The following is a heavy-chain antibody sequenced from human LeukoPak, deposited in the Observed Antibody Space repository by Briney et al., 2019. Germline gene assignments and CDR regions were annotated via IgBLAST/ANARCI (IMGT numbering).Heavy chain of an antibody. Sequence: SETLSLTCVVNGGSFTDYYWTWIRQAPGNGLEWVGDIDHRGSINYNPPLKSRVTISVDTSKNQFSLRLSSVTAADTAVYYCARGRTGTTSTREGIVDFDYWGQGTLVTVSS. D-gene: IGHD1-7*01. V-gene: IGHV4-34*01. CDR1: GGSFTDYY. J-gene: IGHJ4*02. CDR2: IDHRGSI. CDR3: ARGRTGTTSTREGIVDFDY.